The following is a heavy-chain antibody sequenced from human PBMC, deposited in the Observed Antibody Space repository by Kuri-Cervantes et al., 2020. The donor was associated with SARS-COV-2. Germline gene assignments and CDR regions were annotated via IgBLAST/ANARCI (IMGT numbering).Heavy chain of an antibody. Sequence: SETLSLTCTVSGGFISSSSYYWGWIRQPPGKGLEWIGSIYYSGSTYYNPSLKSRVTISVDTSKNQFSLKLCSVTAADTAVYYCARRSTSITIFGVVNINPFDYWGQGTLVTVSS. D-gene: IGHD3-3*01. V-gene: IGHV4-39*01. CDR2: IYYSGST. CDR1: GGFISSSSYY. CDR3: ARRSTSITIFGVVNINPFDY. J-gene: IGHJ4*02.